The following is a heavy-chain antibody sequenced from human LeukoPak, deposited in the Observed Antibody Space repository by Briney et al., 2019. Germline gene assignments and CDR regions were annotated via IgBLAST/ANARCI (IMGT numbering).Heavy chain of an antibody. D-gene: IGHD6-13*01. CDR2: IYTSGST. Sequence: SETLSLTCTATAGTISSYFRSWIRQTAGKGLEWIGRIYTSGSTNYNPSLKCRVTMSIDTSKNQFSLNLSSMTAADAAVYYCASQAATGNYFDQWGQGTLVTVSS. J-gene: IGHJ4*02. CDR1: AGTISSYF. V-gene: IGHV4-4*07. CDR3: ASQAATGNYFDQ.